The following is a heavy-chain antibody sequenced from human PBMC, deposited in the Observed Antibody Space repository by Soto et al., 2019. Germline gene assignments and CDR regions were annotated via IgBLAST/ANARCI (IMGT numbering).Heavy chain of an antibody. CDR3: AKGSSSARVPVGSYYFDY. D-gene: IGHD6-6*01. Sequence: EVQLLESGGGLVQPGGSLRLSCAASGFTFSSYAMSWVRQAPGKGLEWVSAISGSGGSTYYADSVKGRFTISRDNSKNTLYLQMNSRRAEDTAVYYCAKGSSSARVPVGSYYFDYWGQGTLVTVSS. J-gene: IGHJ4*02. V-gene: IGHV3-23*01. CDR2: ISGSGGST. CDR1: GFTFSSYA.